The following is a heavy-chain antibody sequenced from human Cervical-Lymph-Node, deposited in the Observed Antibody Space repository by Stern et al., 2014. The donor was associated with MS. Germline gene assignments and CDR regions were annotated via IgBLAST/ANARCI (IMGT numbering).Heavy chain of an antibody. J-gene: IGHJ4*02. D-gene: IGHD3/OR15-3a*01. Sequence: QVQLVESGPGLVKPSQTLSLTCTVSGGSMNSRPYYWNWLRQPAGKALEWIGRIYISGSTNYNPSLESRVTISLDTSKNQLSLKRGLWTAADTAVYYCAREGETSDFFPFDYWGQGAQVIVSS. V-gene: IGHV4-61*02. CDR2: IYISGST. CDR3: AREGETSDFFPFDY. CDR1: GGSMNSRPYY.